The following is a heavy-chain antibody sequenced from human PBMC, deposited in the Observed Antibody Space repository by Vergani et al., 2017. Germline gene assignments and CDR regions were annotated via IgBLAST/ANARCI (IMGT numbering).Heavy chain of an antibody. CDR1: GFTLSDHV. V-gene: IGHV3-72*01. Sequence: EVQLVESGGGLVQPGGSLRLSCAASGFTLSDHVMDWVRQGPGKGLEWVGRSRNKARSYTTEYSASVKGRFTISRDDSRNSLYLQMNSLKTEDTAVYYCTRDLSDFWSGYRENYYYKDVWGKGTTVTVSS. CDR3: TRDLSDFWSGYRENYYYKDV. CDR2: SRNKARSYTT. D-gene: IGHD3-3*01. J-gene: IGHJ6*03.